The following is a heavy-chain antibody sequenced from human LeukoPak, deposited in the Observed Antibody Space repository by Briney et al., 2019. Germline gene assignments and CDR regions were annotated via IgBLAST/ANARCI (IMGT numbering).Heavy chain of an antibody. CDR3: ARDRDVYSSGWYLVDY. V-gene: IGHV3-30*04. D-gene: IGHD6-19*01. Sequence: GGSLRLSCAASGFTFSSYAMHWVRQAPGKGLEWVAVISYDGSDKYYADSVKGRFTISRDSSKNTLYLQMNSLRAEDTAVYYCARDRDVYSSGWYLVDYWGQGTLVTVSS. CDR2: ISYDGSDK. J-gene: IGHJ4*02. CDR1: GFTFSSYA.